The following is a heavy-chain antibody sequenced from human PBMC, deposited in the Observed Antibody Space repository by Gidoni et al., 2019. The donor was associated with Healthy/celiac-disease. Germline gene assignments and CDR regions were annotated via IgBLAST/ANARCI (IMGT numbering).Heavy chain of an antibody. CDR1: GGTFSSYA. CDR2: IIPIFGTA. CDR3: ATQSEMATQFEGYYFDY. D-gene: IGHD5-12*01. Sequence: QVQLVQSGAEVKKPGSSVKVSCTASGGTFSSYAISWVRQAPGQGLEWMGGIIPIFGTANYAQKFQGRVTITADESTSTAYMELSSLRSEDTAVYYCATQSEMATQFEGYYFDYWGQGTLVTVSS. J-gene: IGHJ4*02. V-gene: IGHV1-69*01.